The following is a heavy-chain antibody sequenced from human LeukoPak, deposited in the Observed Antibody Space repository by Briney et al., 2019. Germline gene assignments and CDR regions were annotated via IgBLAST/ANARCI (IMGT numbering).Heavy chain of an antibody. Sequence: GGSLRLSCAASGFAFSSNWMHWVRQTPGKGLVWVSRINSGGSGTSYAASVEGRFTISRDNAKNTLYLQMNSLRAEDTAVYYCARGGWFIVDYWGQGTLVTVSS. J-gene: IGHJ4*02. V-gene: IGHV3-74*01. CDR3: ARGGWFIVDY. CDR1: GFAFSSNW. D-gene: IGHD3-10*01. CDR2: INSGGSGT.